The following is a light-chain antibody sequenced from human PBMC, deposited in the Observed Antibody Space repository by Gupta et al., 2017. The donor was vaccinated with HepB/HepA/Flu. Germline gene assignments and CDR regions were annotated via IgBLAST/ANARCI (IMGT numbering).Light chain of an antibody. CDR3: QQDDTYPWT. Sequence: DIQMTQSPSTLSASVGDRVTITCRASQSISTWLAWYQHKPGKAPNLLIYKASSLEGGVPSRFSGSGSGTEFTLTISSLQPDDFATYYCQQDDTYPWTFGQGTKVEIK. CDR2: KAS. V-gene: IGKV1-5*03. CDR1: QSISTW. J-gene: IGKJ1*01.